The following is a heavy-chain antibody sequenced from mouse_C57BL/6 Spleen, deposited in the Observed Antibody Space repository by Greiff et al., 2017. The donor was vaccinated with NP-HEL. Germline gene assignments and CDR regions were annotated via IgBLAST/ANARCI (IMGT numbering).Heavy chain of an antibody. CDR1: GFTFSSYA. Sequence: DVMLVESGGGLVKPGGSLKLSCAASGFTFSSYAMSWVRQTPEKRLEWVATISDGGSYTYYPDNVKGRFTISRDNAKNNLYLQMSHLKSEDTAMYYCARGEGYYGSSYWYFDVWGTGTTVTVSS. D-gene: IGHD1-1*01. J-gene: IGHJ1*03. CDR2: ISDGGSYT. V-gene: IGHV5-4*03. CDR3: ARGEGYYGSSYWYFDV.